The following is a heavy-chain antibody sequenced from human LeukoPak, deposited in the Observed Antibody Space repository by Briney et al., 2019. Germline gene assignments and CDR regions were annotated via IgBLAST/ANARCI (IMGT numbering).Heavy chain of an antibody. CDR3: ARDAGYSTGWYVGRY. Sequence: GGSLRLSCAASGFAFSTHAMHWVRQAPGKGLEWVALLSYDGSNDLYGDSVKGRFAISRDTSKSTVYLQMNSLRPEDTAVYYCARDAGYSTGWYVGRYWGQGTLVTVSS. CDR2: LSYDGSND. J-gene: IGHJ4*02. D-gene: IGHD6-19*01. CDR1: GFAFSTHA. V-gene: IGHV3-30*09.